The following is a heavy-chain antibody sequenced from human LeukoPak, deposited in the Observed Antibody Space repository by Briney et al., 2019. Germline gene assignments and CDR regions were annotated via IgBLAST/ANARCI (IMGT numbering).Heavy chain of an antibody. CDR3: ARRLWELLTHDY. CDR1: GFTFSSYA. Sequence: RSLRLSCAASGFTFSSYAMSWVRQAPGKGLEWVSAISGSGGSTYYADSVKGRFTISRDNSKNTLYLQMNSLRAEDTAVYYCARRLWELLTHDYWGQGTLVTVSS. V-gene: IGHV3-23*01. D-gene: IGHD1-26*01. CDR2: ISGSGGST. J-gene: IGHJ4*02.